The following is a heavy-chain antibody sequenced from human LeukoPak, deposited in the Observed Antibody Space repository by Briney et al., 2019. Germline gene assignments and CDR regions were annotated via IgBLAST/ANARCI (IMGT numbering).Heavy chain of an antibody. J-gene: IGHJ4*02. V-gene: IGHV3-53*01. CDR1: GFTVSSNY. D-gene: IGHD1-20*01. CDR2: IYSGGST. Sequence: GGSLRLSCAASGFTVSSNYMSWVRQAPGKGLEWVSVIYSGGSTYYTDSVKGRFTISRDNSKNTLYLQMNSLRAEDTAVYYCAKDSGITGRVDEFDYWGQGTLVTVSS. CDR3: AKDSGITGRVDEFDY.